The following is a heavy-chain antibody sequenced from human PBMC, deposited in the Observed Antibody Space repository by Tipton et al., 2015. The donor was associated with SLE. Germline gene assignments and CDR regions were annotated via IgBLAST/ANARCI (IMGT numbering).Heavy chain of an antibody. CDR1: GGSLSGHY. D-gene: IGHD3-22*01. CDR3: ARESRYYESTSYSDAFDI. CDR2: IYFSGST. J-gene: IGHJ3*02. V-gene: IGHV4-59*11. Sequence: TLSLTCSVSGGSLSGHYWSWIRQTPGMRLEWIGYIYFSGSTNYNPSFSGRVTISLDRSTDQVSLHLDAVTAADTAVYYCARESRYYESTSYSDAFDIWGRGTTV.